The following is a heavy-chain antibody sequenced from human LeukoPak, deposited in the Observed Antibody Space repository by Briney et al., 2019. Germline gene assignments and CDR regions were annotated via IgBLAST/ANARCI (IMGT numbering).Heavy chain of an antibody. CDR1: GGSFSGYY. CDR2: IYTSGST. CDR3: ARDLVESIADWFDP. J-gene: IGHJ5*02. Sequence: PSETLSLTCAVYGGSFSGYYWSWIRQPAGKGLEWIGRIYTSGSTNYNPSLKSRVTMSVDTSKNQFSLKLSSVTAADTAVYYCARDLVESIADWFDPWGQGTLVTVSS. V-gene: IGHV4-4*07. D-gene: IGHD2-15*01.